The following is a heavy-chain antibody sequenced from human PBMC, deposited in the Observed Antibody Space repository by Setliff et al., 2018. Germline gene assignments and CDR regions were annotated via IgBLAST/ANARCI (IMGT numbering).Heavy chain of an antibody. J-gene: IGHJ6*03. V-gene: IGHV4-34*01. Sequence: SETLSLTCAVYGGSFSDYYWSWIRQSPGKGLEWIGEINHSGSTNYNPSLKTRVTISVDTSKSQFSLTLSSVTAADTAVYYCARETTMTYYFYYMDVWGKGTTVTVSS. CDR2: INHSGST. D-gene: IGHD4-17*01. CDR3: ARETTMTYYFYYMDV. CDR1: GGSFSDYY.